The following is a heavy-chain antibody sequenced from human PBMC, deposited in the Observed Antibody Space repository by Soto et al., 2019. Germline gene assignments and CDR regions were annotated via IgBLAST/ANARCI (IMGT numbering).Heavy chain of an antibody. J-gene: IGHJ4*02. CDR3: TKVSEAARQELDC. CDR2: ISADGSDK. CDR1: GFTFSNFG. Sequence: QVQLVESGGGVVQPGRSLRLSCAASGFTFSNFGMHWGRQAPGKGLEWVAAISADGSDKYFSDSVKGRFTISRDNSKNTLFLQMNSLRVEDTAVYYCTKVSEAARQELDCWGQGTLVTVSS. D-gene: IGHD3-3*01. V-gene: IGHV3-30*18.